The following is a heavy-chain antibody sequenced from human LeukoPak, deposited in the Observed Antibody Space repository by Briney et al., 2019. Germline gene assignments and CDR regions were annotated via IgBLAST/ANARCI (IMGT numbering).Heavy chain of an antibody. Sequence: NPGGSLRLSCAASGFTFSSYAMSWVRQAPGKGLEWVSAISGSGGSTYYADSVKGRFTISRDNSKNTLYLQMNSLRAEDTAVYYCAKFSRYQLLSPEGTMDVWGKGTTVTVSS. CDR1: GFTFSSYA. CDR2: ISGSGGST. J-gene: IGHJ6*03. V-gene: IGHV3-23*01. CDR3: AKFSRYQLLSPEGTMDV. D-gene: IGHD2-2*01.